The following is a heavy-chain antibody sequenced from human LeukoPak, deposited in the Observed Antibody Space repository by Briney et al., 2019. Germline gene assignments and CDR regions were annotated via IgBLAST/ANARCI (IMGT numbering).Heavy chain of an antibody. D-gene: IGHD6-13*01. CDR3: ARAPSSSWYWYFDL. V-gene: IGHV4-59*01. CDR1: GGSISSYY. Sequence: PSETLSLTCTVSGGSISSYYWSWIRQPPGKGLEWIGYIYYSGSTNYNPSLKSRVTISVDTSKNQFSLKLSSVTAADTAVYYCARAPSSSWYWYFDLWGRGTLVTVSS. J-gene: IGHJ2*01. CDR2: IYYSGST.